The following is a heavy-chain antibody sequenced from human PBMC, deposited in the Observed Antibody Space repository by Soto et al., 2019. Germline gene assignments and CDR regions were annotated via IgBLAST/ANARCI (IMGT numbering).Heavy chain of an antibody. D-gene: IGHD3-9*01. CDR3: AKDIRVTIFRNSDY. CDR1: GFTFSSYA. CDR2: ISGSGGST. J-gene: IGHJ4*02. Sequence: GSLRLSCAASGFTFSSYAMSWIRQAPGKGLEWVSAISGSGGSTYYADSVKGRFTISRDNSKNTLYLQMNSLRAEDTAVYYCAKDIRVTIFRNSDYWGQGTLVTVSS. V-gene: IGHV3-23*01.